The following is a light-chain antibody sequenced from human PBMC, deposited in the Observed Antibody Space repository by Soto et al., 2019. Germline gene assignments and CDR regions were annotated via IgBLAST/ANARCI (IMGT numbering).Light chain of an antibody. Sequence: DIQMTQSPESLSASVGDRVTITCRASQGISSYLAWYQQKPGKAPKLLIYAASTLQSGVPSRFSGSGSGTEFTLTISSLQPEDFATYYCQQLNSYPITFGQGTRLEIK. J-gene: IGKJ5*01. CDR3: QQLNSYPIT. CDR2: AAS. V-gene: IGKV1-9*01. CDR1: QGISSY.